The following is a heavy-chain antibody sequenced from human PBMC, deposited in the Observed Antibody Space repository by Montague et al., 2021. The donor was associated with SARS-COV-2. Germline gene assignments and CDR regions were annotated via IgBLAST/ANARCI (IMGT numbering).Heavy chain of an antibody. CDR3: ARGRDGSDIFDL. D-gene: IGHD6-19*01. Sequence: SETLSLTCSVSGASVTSKYWCWSLHTPRKGLEWIAYIYDNGIIDYHHSRRSRTTITVDATKNQQSLKLPSVSAADTAVYFYARGRDGSDIFDLWGQGTMVTVSS. CDR1: GASVTSKY. V-gene: IGHV4-59*02. J-gene: IGHJ3*01. CDR2: IYDNGII.